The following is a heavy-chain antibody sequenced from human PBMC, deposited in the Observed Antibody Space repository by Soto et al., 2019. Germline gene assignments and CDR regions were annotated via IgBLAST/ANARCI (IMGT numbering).Heavy chain of an antibody. D-gene: IGHD2-2*01. V-gene: IGHV3-23*01. CDR1: GFTFSSYA. CDR2: ISGSGGST. J-gene: IGHJ6*03. CDR3: AKDHCSSTSCGRYXYYYYMDV. Sequence: GGSLRLSCAASGFTFSSYAMSWVRQAPGKGLEWVSAISGSGGSTYYADSVKGRFTISRDNSKNTLYLQMNSLRAEDTAVYYCAKDHCSSTSCGRYXYYYYMDVWGNGTTVTVS.